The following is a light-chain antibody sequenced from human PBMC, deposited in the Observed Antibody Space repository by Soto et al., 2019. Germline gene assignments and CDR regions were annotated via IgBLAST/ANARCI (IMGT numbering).Light chain of an antibody. V-gene: IGKV1-27*01. CDR1: QGIRNF. CDR2: AAS. CDR3: QKYSSVPV. J-gene: IGKJ3*01. Sequence: DIQMTQSPTSLSASVGDRVTITCRASQGIRNFVALYQQKPGNAPKLLIYAASTLQSGVPSRFSGSGSGTAFTLTINSLQPDEVAPYSCQKYSSVPVFGPGTKVEIK.